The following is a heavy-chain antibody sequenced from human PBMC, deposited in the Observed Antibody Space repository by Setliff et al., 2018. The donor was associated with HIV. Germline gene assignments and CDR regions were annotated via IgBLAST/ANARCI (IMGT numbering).Heavy chain of an antibody. D-gene: IGHD3-16*01. J-gene: IGHJ5*02. Sequence: GGSLRLSCAASGFSFSSHVMTWARQAPGKGLEWVSSITGSGTNTYYTDSVRGRFTLSRDNSRNTVFLQMNSLRVEDTAVYYCTKGWGPSAQPINWFDPWGQGTQVTVSS. V-gene: IGHV3-23*01. CDR1: GFSFSSHV. CDR3: TKGWGPSAQPINWFDP. CDR2: ITGSGTNT.